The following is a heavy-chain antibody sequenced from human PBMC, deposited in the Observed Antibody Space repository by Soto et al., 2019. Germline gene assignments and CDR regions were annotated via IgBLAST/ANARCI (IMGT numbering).Heavy chain of an antibody. V-gene: IGHV4-39*01. CDR1: GGSISSSSYY. CDR2: IYYSGST. D-gene: IGHD6-19*01. CDR3: PRPLRSLHTGGAVAPLYIWFDP. Sequence: SETLSLTCTVSGGSISSSSYYWGWIRQPPGKGLEWIGSIYYSGSTYYNPSLKSRVTISVDTSKNQFSLKLSSVTAADTAVYYCPRPLRSLHTGGAVAPLYIWFDPGWKASLVTVCS. J-gene: IGHJ5*02.